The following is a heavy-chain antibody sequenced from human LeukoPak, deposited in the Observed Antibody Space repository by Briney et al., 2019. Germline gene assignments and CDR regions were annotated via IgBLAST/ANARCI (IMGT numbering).Heavy chain of an antibody. Sequence: GGSLRLSCAASGFTFSSYWMSWVRQAPGKGLEWVANIKQDGSEKYYVDSVKGRFTISRDNAKNSLYLQMNSLRAEDTAVYYCARLRRYSGYASGYYYYGMDVWGQGTTVTVSS. CDR2: IKQDGSEK. CDR1: GFTFSSYW. CDR3: ARLRRYSGYASGYYYYGMDV. D-gene: IGHD5-12*01. J-gene: IGHJ6*02. V-gene: IGHV3-7*01.